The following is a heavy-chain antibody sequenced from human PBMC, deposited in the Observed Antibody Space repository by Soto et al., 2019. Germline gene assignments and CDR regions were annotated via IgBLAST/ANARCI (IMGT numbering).Heavy chain of an antibody. D-gene: IGHD6-13*01. CDR2: INDSGGT. CDR1: GGSFSGYY. V-gene: IGHV4-34*01. CDR3: ARGRKGFSSSCYVD. J-gene: IGHJ4*02. Sequence: QVQLQQWGAGLLKPSETLSLTCAVYGGSFSGYYWTWIRQPPGKGLEWIGEINDSGGTDHNPSIKSRVTISLDTSKNQLSLKLSSVTAADTAVYYCARGRKGFSSSCYVDWGQGTLVTVSS.